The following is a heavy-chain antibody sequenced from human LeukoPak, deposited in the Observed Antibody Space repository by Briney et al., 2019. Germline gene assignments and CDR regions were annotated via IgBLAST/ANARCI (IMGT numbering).Heavy chain of an antibody. CDR1: GYTFTGYY. Sequence: ASVKVSCKASGYTFTGYYMHWVRQAPGQGLEWMGWINPNSGGTNYAQKFQGRVTMTRDTSISTAYMELSRLRSDDTAVYYCARGFIYRPLISGYQDDTYFDYWGQGTLVTVSS. D-gene: IGHD3-22*01. V-gene: IGHV1-2*02. CDR2: INPNSGGT. J-gene: IGHJ4*02. CDR3: ARGFIYRPLISGYQDDTYFDY.